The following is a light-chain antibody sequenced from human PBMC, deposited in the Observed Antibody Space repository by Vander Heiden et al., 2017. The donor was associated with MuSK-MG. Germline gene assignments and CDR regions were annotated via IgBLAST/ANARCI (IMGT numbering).Light chain of an antibody. J-gene: IGKJ3*01. Sequence: AIRMTQSTSSFSASKGERVTITCRASQGISSYLAWYQQKPGKAPKLLIYAASTLQSGVPSRFSGSGSGTDFTLTISCLQSEDFATYSCQQYYSYPLTFGPGTKVDIK. CDR1: QGISSY. CDR2: AAS. CDR3: QQYYSYPLT. V-gene: IGKV1-8*01.